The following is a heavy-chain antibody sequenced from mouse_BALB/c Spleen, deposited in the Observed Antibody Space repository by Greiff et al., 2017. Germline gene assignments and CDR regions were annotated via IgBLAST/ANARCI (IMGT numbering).Heavy chain of an antibody. V-gene: IGHV1-12*01. CDR1: GYTFTSYN. D-gene: IGHD2-10*02. CDR3: ARSWYGNYERYFDV. J-gene: IGHJ1*01. Sequence: QVQLQQPGAELVKPGASVKMSCKASGYTFTSYNMHWVKQTPGQGLEWIGAIYPGNGDTSYNQKFKGKATLTADKSSSTAYMQLSSLTSEDSAVYYCARSWYGNYERYFDVWGAGTTVTVSA. CDR2: IYPGNGDT.